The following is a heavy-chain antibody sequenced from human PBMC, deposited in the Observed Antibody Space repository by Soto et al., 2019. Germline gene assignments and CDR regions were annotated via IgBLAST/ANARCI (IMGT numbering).Heavy chain of an antibody. V-gene: IGHV4-39*01. CDR2: IYYSGST. D-gene: IGHD2-15*01. Sequence: QLQLQESGPGLVKPSETLSLTCTVSGGSISSSSYYWGWIRQPPGKGLEWIGSIYYSGSTYYNPSLKSRVTISVDTSKNQFSLKLSSVTAADTAVYYCARHGNGARPTIVVVVATFDPWGQGTLVTVSS. J-gene: IGHJ5*02. CDR1: GGSISSSSYY. CDR3: ARHGNGARPTIVVVVATFDP.